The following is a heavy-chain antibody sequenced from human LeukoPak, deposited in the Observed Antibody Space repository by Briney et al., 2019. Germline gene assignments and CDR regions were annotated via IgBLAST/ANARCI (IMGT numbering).Heavy chain of an antibody. CDR2: LSSDGSET. J-gene: IGHJ6*02. Sequence: GRSLGLSCTASGFTFSNYGMHWVRQAPGKGLEWVALLSSDGSETYYADSVRGRFIISRDNSKNTLYLQTNSLRGDDTAVYYCAKSIAVAGRGWYGLDVWGQGTTVTVSS. CDR1: GFTFSNYG. D-gene: IGHD6-19*01. CDR3: AKSIAVAGRGWYGLDV. V-gene: IGHV3-30*18.